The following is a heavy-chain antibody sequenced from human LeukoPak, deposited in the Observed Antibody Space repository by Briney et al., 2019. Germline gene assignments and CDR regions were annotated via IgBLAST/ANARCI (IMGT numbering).Heavy chain of an antibody. D-gene: IGHD6-13*01. J-gene: IGHJ6*02. CDR1: GFTFSSSW. Sequence: GGSLRLSCAASGFTFSSSWMHWVRQAPGKGLEWVAVISYDGSNKYYADSVKGRFTISRDNSKNTLYLQMNSLRAEDTAVYYCARDHSSSWPYYYYYGMDVWGQGTTVTVSS. V-gene: IGHV3-30*03. CDR2: ISYDGSNK. CDR3: ARDHSSSWPYYYYYGMDV.